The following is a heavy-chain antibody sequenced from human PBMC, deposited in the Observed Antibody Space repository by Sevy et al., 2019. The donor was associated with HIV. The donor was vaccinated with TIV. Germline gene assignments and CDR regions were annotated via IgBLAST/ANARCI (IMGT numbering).Heavy chain of an antibody. Sequence: AGSLRLSCAASGFTFSSYAMHWVRQAPGKGLEWVAVISYDGSNKYYADSVKGRFTISRDNSKNTLYLQMNSLRAEDTAVYYGAREFRRIVVVIKGYFDYWGQGTLVTVSS. CDR1: GFTFSSYA. V-gene: IGHV3-30-3*01. CDR3: AREFRRIVVVIKGYFDY. CDR2: ISYDGSNK. J-gene: IGHJ4*02. D-gene: IGHD3-22*01.